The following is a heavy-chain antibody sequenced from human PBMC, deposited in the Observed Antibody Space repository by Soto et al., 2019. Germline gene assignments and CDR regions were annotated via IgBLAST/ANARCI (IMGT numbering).Heavy chain of an antibody. V-gene: IGHV4-31*03. Sequence: SETLSLTCTVSGGSISSGGYYWSWIRQHPGKGLEWIGYIYYSGSTYYNPSLKSRVTISVDTSKNQFSLKLSSVTAADTAVYYCARGPDPYTVTTYLKNYYYYGMDVWGQGTTVTVSS. CDR2: IYYSGST. J-gene: IGHJ6*02. CDR1: GGSISSGGYY. D-gene: IGHD4-4*01. CDR3: ARGPDPYTVTTYLKNYYYYGMDV.